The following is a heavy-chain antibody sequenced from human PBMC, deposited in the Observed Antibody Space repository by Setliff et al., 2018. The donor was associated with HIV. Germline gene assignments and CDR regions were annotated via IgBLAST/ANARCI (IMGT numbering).Heavy chain of an antibody. CDR2: IYYSGGT. J-gene: IGHJ4*02. CDR3: ARVQDGHSVLFDY. V-gene: IGHV4-59*01. CDR1: GGSISAYY. D-gene: IGHD1-26*01. Sequence: PSETLSLTCNVSGGSISAYYWSWIRQPPGKGLEWIGYIYYSGGTTYNPSLKSRVTISIDTSKHQFSLNLNSVTSADTAMYFCARVQDGHSVLFDYWGQGMLVTVSS.